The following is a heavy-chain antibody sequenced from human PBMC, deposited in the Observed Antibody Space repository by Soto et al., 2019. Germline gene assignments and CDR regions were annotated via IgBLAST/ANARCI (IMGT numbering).Heavy chain of an antibody. CDR2: INPNSGGT. V-gene: IGHV1-2*04. J-gene: IGHJ5*02. CDR3: ARVNSGSYYGCFEP. Sequence: QVQLVQSGAEVKKPGASLKVSCKASGYTFTGYYMHWVRQAPGQGLEWMGWINPNSGGTNYAQKFQGWVTMTMDTSISTAYMELRRLRSDDTAVYYCARVNSGSYYGCFEPWGQGTVVTVSS. D-gene: IGHD1-26*01. CDR1: GYTFTGYY.